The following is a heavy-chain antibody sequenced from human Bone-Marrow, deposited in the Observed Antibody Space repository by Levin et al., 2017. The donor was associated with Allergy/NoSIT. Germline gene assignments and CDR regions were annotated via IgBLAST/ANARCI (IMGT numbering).Heavy chain of an antibody. J-gene: IGHJ4*02. CDR1: GFTFSRYS. Sequence: SCAASGFTFSRYSMNWVRQAPGRGLEWVSYISRSSSTISYADSVKGRFTISRVNAKNSLYLQMNSLRDEDTAVYYCARPDCSGTSCYYFFDSWGQGTLVTVSS. V-gene: IGHV3-48*02. CDR2: ISRSSSTI. D-gene: IGHD2-2*01. CDR3: ARPDCSGTSCYYFFDS.